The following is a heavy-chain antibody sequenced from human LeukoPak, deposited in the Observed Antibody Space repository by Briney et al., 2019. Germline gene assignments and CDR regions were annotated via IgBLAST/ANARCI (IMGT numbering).Heavy chain of an antibody. CDR1: GGSISSYY. CDR3: AREVPDLEWLLLDYYYYYMDV. CDR2: IYTSGST. V-gene: IGHV4-4*07. D-gene: IGHD3-3*01. Sequence: SETLSLTCTVSGGSISSYYWSWLRQPAGKGLEWIGRIYTSGSTNYNPSLKSRVTMSVDTSKNQFSLKLSSVTAADTAVYYCAREVPDLEWLLLDYYYYYMDVWGKGTTVTVSS. J-gene: IGHJ6*03.